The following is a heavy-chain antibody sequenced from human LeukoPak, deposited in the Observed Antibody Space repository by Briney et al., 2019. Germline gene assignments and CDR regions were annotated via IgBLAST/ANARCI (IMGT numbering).Heavy chain of an antibody. CDR3: AKDQVDTAMSLFDY. CDR1: GFTVSSNY. D-gene: IGHD5-18*01. CDR2: IYSGGST. Sequence: GGSLRLSCAASGFTVSSNYMSWVRQAPGKGLEWVSVIYSGGSTYYADSVKGRFTISRDNSKNTLYLQMNSLRAEDTAVYYCAKDQVDTAMSLFDYWGQGTLVTVSS. V-gene: IGHV3-53*01. J-gene: IGHJ4*02.